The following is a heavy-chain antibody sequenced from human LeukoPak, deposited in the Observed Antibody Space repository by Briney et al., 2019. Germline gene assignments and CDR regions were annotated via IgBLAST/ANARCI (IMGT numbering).Heavy chain of an antibody. CDR1: GFTVSSIY. J-gene: IGHJ6*02. V-gene: IGHV3-66*01. CDR3: ARDRYSGGMGV. CDR2: IYGGSTT. Sequence: GESLRLSCAASGFTVSSIYMSWVRQAPGKGLEWVSVIYGGSTTFYADSVKGRFTISRDNSKNTLDLQMNSLRAEDTAVYYCARDRYSGGMGVWGQGTAVTVSS. D-gene: IGHD2-15*01.